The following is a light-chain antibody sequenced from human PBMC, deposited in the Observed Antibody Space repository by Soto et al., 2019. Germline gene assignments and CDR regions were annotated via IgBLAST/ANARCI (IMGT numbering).Light chain of an antibody. CDR3: HQRQSWPRT. Sequence: EIVMTQSPATLSVSPGERATLSCRASQSVSSNLAWYQQKPGQAPRLLIYQTSIRAAGIPARFSASGSGTDFTLTISDVQPEDFALYYCHQRQSWPRTFGQGTKVDI. V-gene: IGKV3D-15*03. CDR2: QTS. J-gene: IGKJ1*01. CDR1: QSVSSN.